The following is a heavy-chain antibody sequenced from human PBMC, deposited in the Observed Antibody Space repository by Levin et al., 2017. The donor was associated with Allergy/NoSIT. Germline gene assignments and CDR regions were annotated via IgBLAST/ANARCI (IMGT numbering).Heavy chain of an antibody. CDR3: ARTSLAGYDYWFDP. V-gene: IGHV4-30-4*01. J-gene: IGHJ5*02. D-gene: IGHD5-12*01. CDR1: GGSISSGDYY. Sequence: SQTLSLTCTVSGGSISSGDYYWRWIRQPPGKGLEWIGYIYYSGSTYYNPSLKSRVTISVDTSKNQFSLKLSSVTAADTAVYYCARTSLAGYDYWFDPWGQGTLVTVSS. CDR2: IYYSGST.